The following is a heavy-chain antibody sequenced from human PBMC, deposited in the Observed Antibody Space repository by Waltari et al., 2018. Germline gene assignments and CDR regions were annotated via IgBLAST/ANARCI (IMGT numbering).Heavy chain of an antibody. CDR1: GYTLYELS. CDR2: CDPEQRKT. Sequence: QVQVVQSGAEVKNPGASVNVSCKVPGYTLYELSMHWVRQAPGKGLEWMGGCDPEQRKTVYSQNVQGRVTITEDATTDTAYMQLTSLRPDDTAVYYCVTGRTMRSVGGILVIEHGLRAGYFQFWGQGTLVVVSS. D-gene: IGHD3-16*02. V-gene: IGHV1-24*01. J-gene: IGHJ1*01. CDR3: VTGRTMRSVGGILVIEHGLRAGYFQF.